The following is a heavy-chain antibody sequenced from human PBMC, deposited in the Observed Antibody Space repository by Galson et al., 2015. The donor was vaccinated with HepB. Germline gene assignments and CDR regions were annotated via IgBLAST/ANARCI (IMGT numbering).Heavy chain of an antibody. D-gene: IGHD3-10*01. CDR1: NSYG. Sequence: NSYGMHWVRQAPGKGLEWVAIISYDGSNKYYGDLVKGRFTISRDNSKHTLYMQMYSLRGDDTAVYYCAREGSSGSGTYYPPYYYGLDGWGQGTTVTVSS. J-gene: IGHJ6*02. V-gene: IGHV3-30*19. CDR3: AREGSSGSGTYYPPYYYGLDG. CDR2: ISYDGSNK.